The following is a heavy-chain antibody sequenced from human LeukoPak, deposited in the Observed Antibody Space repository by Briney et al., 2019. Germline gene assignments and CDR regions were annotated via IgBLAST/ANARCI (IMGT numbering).Heavy chain of an antibody. V-gene: IGHV3-53*05. CDR2: IYSGGST. Sequence: GSLRLSCAASGFTVSSNYMSWVRQAPGKGLEWVSVIYSGGSTYYADSVKGRLTISRDNSKNTLYLQMNSLRAEDTAVYYCAKDQKGTYYYDTSGYYTAFDYWGQGTLVTVSS. CDR1: GFTVSSNY. CDR3: AKDQKGTYYYDTSGYYTAFDY. D-gene: IGHD3-22*01. J-gene: IGHJ4*02.